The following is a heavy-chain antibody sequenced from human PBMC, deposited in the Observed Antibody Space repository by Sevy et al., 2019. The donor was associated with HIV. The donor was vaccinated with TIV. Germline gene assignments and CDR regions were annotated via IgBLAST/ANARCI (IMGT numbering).Heavy chain of an antibody. CDR1: GYTLTKLS. Sequence: ASVNVSCKVSGYTLTKLSMHWVRQAPGKGLEWMGRFDPEDGETIFAQKFQGRVTMTEDTSTDTAYMELSSLRSEDTALYYCAAAREYYEDSSGYLDYWGQGTLVTVSS. D-gene: IGHD3-22*01. J-gene: IGHJ4*02. CDR2: FDPEDGET. V-gene: IGHV1-24*01. CDR3: AAAREYYEDSSGYLDY.